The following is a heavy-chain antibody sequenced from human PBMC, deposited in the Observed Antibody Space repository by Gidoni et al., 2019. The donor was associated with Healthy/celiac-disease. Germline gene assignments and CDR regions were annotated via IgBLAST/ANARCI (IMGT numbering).Heavy chain of an antibody. Sequence: TFSSYGMHWVRQAPGKGLEWVAVISYDGSNKYYADSVKGRFTISRDKSKNTLYLQMNSLRAEDTAVYYCAKSLNWNYEYYYYGMDVWGQGTTVTVSS. CDR2: ISYDGSNK. V-gene: IGHV3-30*18. CDR1: TFSSYG. D-gene: IGHD1-7*01. CDR3: AKSLNWNYEYYYYGMDV. J-gene: IGHJ6*02.